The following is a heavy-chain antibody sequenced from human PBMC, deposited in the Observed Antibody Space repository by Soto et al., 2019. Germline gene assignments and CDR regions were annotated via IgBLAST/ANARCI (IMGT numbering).Heavy chain of an antibody. J-gene: IGHJ4*02. D-gene: IGHD3-3*01. CDR2: IWYDGSKK. CDR1: GFTFSRFG. Sequence: QVQLVESGGGVVQPGMSLRLSYAASGFTFSRFGIHLVRQAPGKGLEWVAVIWYDGSKKYYADSVKGRFTISRDNPKNTGYLQMNSLRAEDTAVYYCAREMEYWGQGTLVTVSS. CDR3: AREMEY. V-gene: IGHV3-33*01.